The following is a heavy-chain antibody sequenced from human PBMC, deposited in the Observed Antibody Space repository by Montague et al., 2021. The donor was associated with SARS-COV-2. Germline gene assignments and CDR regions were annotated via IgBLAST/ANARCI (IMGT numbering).Heavy chain of an antibody. Sequence: SLRLSCAASGFTFSSYGMHWVRQAPGKGLEWVAVISYDGSNKYYADSVKGRFTISRDNSKNTLYLQMNSLRAEDTAVYYCANSGLNWIRSIWGQGTLVTVSS. CDR1: GFTFSSYG. V-gene: IGHV3-30*18. J-gene: IGHJ4*02. CDR3: ANSGLNWIRSI. D-gene: IGHD1-1*01. CDR2: ISYDGSNK.